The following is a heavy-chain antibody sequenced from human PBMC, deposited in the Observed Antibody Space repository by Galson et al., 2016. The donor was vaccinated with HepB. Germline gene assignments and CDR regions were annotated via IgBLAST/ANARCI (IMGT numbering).Heavy chain of an antibody. Sequence: SVKVSCKASGGTFSNYAISWLRQAPGQGPEWMGGTLPMFGTANYAPKFQGRVTFTADATTSTAYMELSSLRSDDTAVYYCARDRYCTARNCHADFDYWGQGTLVTVSS. CDR2: TLPMFGTA. J-gene: IGHJ4*02. V-gene: IGHV1-69*13. CDR3: ARDRYCTARNCHADFDY. D-gene: IGHD2-8*02. CDR1: GGTFSNYA.